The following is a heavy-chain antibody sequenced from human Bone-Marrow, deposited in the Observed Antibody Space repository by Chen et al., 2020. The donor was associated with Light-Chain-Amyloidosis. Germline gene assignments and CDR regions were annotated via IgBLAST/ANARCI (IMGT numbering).Heavy chain of an antibody. J-gene: IGHJ4*02. CDR2: IRSSGSTI. CDR3: ARGPIAAAFVGYFDY. D-gene: IGHD6-13*01. Sequence: EVQLVEYGGGLLKPGGSLRLSCAVSGLTLSSYEMNWVRQAPGKGLDWFSYIRSSGSTIYYSDSVKVRFTISRDNAKNSLYLQMNSLRAEDTAVYYCARGPIAAAFVGYFDYWGQGTLVTVSS. V-gene: IGHV3-48*03. CDR1: GLTLSSYE.